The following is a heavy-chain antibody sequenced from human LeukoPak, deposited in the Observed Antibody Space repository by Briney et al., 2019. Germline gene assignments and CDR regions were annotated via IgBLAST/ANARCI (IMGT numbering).Heavy chain of an antibody. J-gene: IGHJ4*02. CDR2: MYYSGST. D-gene: IGHD5-12*01. CDR1: GGSISSYY. CDR3: ARGKAYSGYDFQKLPDS. V-gene: IGHV4-59*01. Sequence: PSETLSLTCTVSGGSISSYYWSWIRQPPGKGLEWIGYMYYSGSTNYNPSLKSRVTISVDTSKNQFSLKLSSVTAADTAVYYCARGKAYSGYDFQKLPDSWGQGTLVTVSS.